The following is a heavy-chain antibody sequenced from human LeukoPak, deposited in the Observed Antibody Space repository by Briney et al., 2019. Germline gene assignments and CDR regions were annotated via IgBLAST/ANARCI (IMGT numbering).Heavy chain of an antibody. CDR3: ARRLYCSGGSCPIPYYYYYMDV. D-gene: IGHD2-15*01. CDR1: GGSISSYY. V-gene: IGHV4-59*01. Sequence: PSETLSLTCTVSGGSISSYYRSWLRQPPGKGLEWIGYIYYSGSTNYNPSLKSRVTISVDTSKNQFSLKLSSVTAADTAVYYCARRLYCSGGSCPIPYYYYYMDVWGKGTTVTVSS. CDR2: IYYSGST. J-gene: IGHJ6*03.